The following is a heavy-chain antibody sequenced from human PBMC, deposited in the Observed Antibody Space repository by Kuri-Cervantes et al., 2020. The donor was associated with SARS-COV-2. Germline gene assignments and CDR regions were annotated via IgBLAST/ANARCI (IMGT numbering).Heavy chain of an antibody. D-gene: IGHD2-2*01. CDR3: AKWEYQLLWPFDY. CDR1: GFTFSIYA. J-gene: IGHJ4*02. Sequence: GESLKISCAASGFTFSIYAMSWVRQAPGKGLEWVSSITFSGGSAYYADSVKGRFTISRDNSKNTLYLQMNSLRAEDTAVYYCAKWEYQLLWPFDYWGQGTLVTVSS. V-gene: IGHV3-23*01. CDR2: ITFSGGSA.